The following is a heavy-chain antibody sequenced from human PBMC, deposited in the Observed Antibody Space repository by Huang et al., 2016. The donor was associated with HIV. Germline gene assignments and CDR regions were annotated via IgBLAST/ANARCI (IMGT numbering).Heavy chain of an antibody. CDR3: AKESRWFSDFDH. Sequence: QVHLVESGGGVVQPGVSLRLSCAASGFKLSGFGMHWVRQAPGKGLEWVAVISYDGRSQVYTDSVKGRFTISRDNSDNTLSLQMKGLRPDDTAVYYCAKESRWFSDFDHWGQGVLVSVSS. CDR2: ISYDGRSQ. J-gene: IGHJ4*02. V-gene: IGHV3-30*18. D-gene: IGHD2-15*01. CDR1: GFKLSGFG.